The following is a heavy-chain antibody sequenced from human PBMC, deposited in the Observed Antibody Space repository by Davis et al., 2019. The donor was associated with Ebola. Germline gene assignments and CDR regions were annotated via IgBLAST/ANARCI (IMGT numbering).Heavy chain of an antibody. CDR2: IRFDGGNK. V-gene: IGHV3-30*02. Sequence: GESLKISCAASGFTFSSYAMHWVRQAPGKGLEWVALIRFDGGNKYYADSVRGRFTISRDNSKDTLYLQMNSLRAEDTAVYYCARDLDYGDSNPLIYYYYGMDVWGQGTTVTVSS. J-gene: IGHJ6*02. D-gene: IGHD4-17*01. CDR1: GFTFSSYA. CDR3: ARDLDYGDSNPLIYYYYGMDV.